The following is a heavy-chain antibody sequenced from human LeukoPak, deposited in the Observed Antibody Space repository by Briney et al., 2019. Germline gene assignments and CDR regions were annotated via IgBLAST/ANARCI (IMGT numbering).Heavy chain of an antibody. V-gene: IGHV3-23*01. D-gene: IGHD3-10*01. CDR3: AKDSPYAYYGSGSYWDY. CDR1: GFTFSSYA. CDR2: ISGSGST. Sequence: GGSLRLSCAASGFTFSSYAMSWVRQAPGKGLEWVSAISGSGSTYYADSVKGRFTISRDNSKNALYLQMNSLRAEDTAVYYCAKDSPYAYYGSGSYWDYWGQGTLVTVSS. J-gene: IGHJ4*02.